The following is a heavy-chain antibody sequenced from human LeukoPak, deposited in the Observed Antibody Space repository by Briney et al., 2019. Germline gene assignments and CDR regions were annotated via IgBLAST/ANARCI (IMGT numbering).Heavy chain of an antibody. V-gene: IGHV4-34*01. CDR1: GGSFSGYY. J-gene: IGHJ6*03. Sequence: PSETLSLTCAVYGGSFSGYYWSWIRQPPGKGLEWIGEINHSGSTNYNPSLKSRVTISVDTSKNQFSLKLSSVTAADTAVYYCAKVRRVDWFGESYYMDVWGKGTTVTISS. D-gene: IGHD3-10*01. CDR3: AKVRRVDWFGESYYMDV. CDR2: INHSGST.